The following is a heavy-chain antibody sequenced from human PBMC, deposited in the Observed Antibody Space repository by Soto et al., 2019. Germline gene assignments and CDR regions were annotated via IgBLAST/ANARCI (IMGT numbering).Heavy chain of an antibody. V-gene: IGHV1-3*05. J-gene: IGHJ4*02. CDR3: ARAVAVPADFDY. Sequence: QVQLVQSGAEDKKPGASVKVSCKASGYTFTGYAMHWVRQAPGQRLEWMGWINAGNGNTKYSQKFQGRVTITRDTSASAAYMELSSLSSEDTAVYYCARAVAVPADFDYWGQGTLVTVSS. CDR1: GYTFTGYA. CDR2: INAGNGNT. D-gene: IGHD6-19*01.